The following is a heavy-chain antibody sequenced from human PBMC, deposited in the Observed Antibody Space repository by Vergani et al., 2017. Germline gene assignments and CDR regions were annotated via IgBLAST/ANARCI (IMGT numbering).Heavy chain of an antibody. V-gene: IGHV3-48*04. CDR1: GFTFSSYS. J-gene: IGHJ6*02. D-gene: IGHD3-10*01. Sequence: EVQLVESGGGLVQPGGSLRLSCAASGFTFSSYSMNWVRQAPGKGLEWVSYISSSSSTIYYADSVKCRFTISRDNAKNSLYLQMNSLRAEDTAVYYCARFYGSGKTDYYYYGMDVWGQGTTVTGSS. CDR2: ISSSSSTI. CDR3: ARFYGSGKTDYYYYGMDV.